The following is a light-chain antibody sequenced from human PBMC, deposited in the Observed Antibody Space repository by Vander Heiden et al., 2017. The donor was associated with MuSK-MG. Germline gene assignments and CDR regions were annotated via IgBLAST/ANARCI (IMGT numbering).Light chain of an antibody. CDR1: RSNIGSNT. CDR2: NNN. J-gene: IGLJ3*02. Sequence: QSVLTPPPSASGTPGQRVTISCSGSRSNIGSNTVNWYQQLPGTAPKLLIYNNNQRPSGVPDRFSGSKSGTSASLAISGLQSEDEAEYYCAAWDDSLNGWVFGGGTKLTVL. CDR3: AAWDDSLNGWV. V-gene: IGLV1-44*01.